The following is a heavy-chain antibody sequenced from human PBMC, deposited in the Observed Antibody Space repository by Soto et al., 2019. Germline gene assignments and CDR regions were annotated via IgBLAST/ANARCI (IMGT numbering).Heavy chain of an antibody. D-gene: IGHD6-13*01. V-gene: IGHV6-1*01. Sequence: PSQTPSLTCAISRDSVSSNSAAWNWIRQSPSRGLEWLGRTYYRPKWYNDYAVSVKSRLTINPDTSKNQFSLQLNSVTPEDTAVYYCARGSGSSWGPNWFDPWGQGTLVTVSS. CDR3: ARGSGSSWGPNWFDP. J-gene: IGHJ5*02. CDR1: RDSVSSNSAA. CDR2: TYYRPKWYN.